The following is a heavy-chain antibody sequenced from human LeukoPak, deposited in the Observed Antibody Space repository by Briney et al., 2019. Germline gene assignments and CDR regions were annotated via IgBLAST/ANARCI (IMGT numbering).Heavy chain of an antibody. CDR2: ISGSGGST. CDR3: AKDGYSSYVRYNWFDP. Sequence: GGSLRLSCAASGFTFSSYAMSWVRQAPGKGLEWVSAISGSGGSTYYADSVKGRFTISRDNSQNTLYLQMNSLRAEDTAVYYCAKDGYSSYVRYNWFDPWGQGTLVTVSS. D-gene: IGHD4-11*01. J-gene: IGHJ5*02. CDR1: GFTFSSYA. V-gene: IGHV3-23*01.